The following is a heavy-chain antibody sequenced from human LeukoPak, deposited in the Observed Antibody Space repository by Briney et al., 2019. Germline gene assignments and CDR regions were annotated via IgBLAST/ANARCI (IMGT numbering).Heavy chain of an antibody. D-gene: IGHD6-6*01. CDR2: IKSKTDGGTT. V-gene: IGHV3-15*01. J-gene: IGHJ4*02. CDR3: TLASIAARGSFDY. CDR1: GFTFSNAW. Sequence: GGSLRLSCAASGFTFSNAWMSWVRQAPGKGLEWVGRIKSKTDGGTTDYAAPVKGRFTISRDDSKNTLYLQMNSLKTEDTAVYYCTLASIAARGSFDYWGQGTPVTVSS.